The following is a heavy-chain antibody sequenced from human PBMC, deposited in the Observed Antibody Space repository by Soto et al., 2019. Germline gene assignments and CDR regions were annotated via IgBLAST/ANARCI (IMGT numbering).Heavy chain of an antibody. CDR3: AKASDCSGGSCYHPRYYGMDV. CDR2: ISGSGGST. Sequence: PGGSLRLSCAASGFTFSSYAMSWVRQAPGKGLEWVSAISGSGGSTYYADSVKGRFTISRDNSKNTLYLQMNSLRAEDTAVYYCAKASDCSGGSCYHPRYYGMDVWGQGTTVTVSS. CDR1: GFTFSSYA. J-gene: IGHJ6*02. V-gene: IGHV3-23*01. D-gene: IGHD2-15*01.